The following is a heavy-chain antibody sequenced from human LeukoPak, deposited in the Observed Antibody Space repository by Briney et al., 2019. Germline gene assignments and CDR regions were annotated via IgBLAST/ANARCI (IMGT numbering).Heavy chain of an antibody. Sequence: GGSLRLFCVASGFTFNKFGMSWVRQAPGKGLEWVSAILGNGLTTYYADSVKGRFIISRDNSQNRLFLQVNSLRVEDTAVYYCAKGLGEFASAPDSWGQGTLVTVSS. J-gene: IGHJ5*01. V-gene: IGHV3-23*01. CDR1: GFTFNKFG. CDR3: AKGLGEFASAPDS. CDR2: ILGNGLTT.